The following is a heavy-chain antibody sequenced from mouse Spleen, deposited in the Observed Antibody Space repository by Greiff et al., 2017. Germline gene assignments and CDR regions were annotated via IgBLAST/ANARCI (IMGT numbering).Heavy chain of an antibody. V-gene: IGHV5-9-3*01. CDR3: ARHTGGNYEYFDV. CDR2: ISSGGSYT. J-gene: IGHJ1*01. CDR1: GFTFSSYA. D-gene: IGHD2-1*01. Sequence: EVKVVESGGGLVKPGGSLKLSCAASGFTFSSYAMSWVRQTPEKRLEWVATISSGGSYTYYPDSVKGRFTISRDNAKNTLYLQMSSLRSEDTAMYYCARHTGGNYEYFDVWGAGTTVTVSS.